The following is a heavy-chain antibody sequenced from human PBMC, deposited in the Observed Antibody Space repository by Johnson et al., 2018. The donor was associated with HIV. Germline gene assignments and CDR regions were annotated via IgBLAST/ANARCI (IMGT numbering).Heavy chain of an antibody. CDR1: GFTFISYA. V-gene: IGHV3-30-3*01. Sequence: QVQLVESGGGVVQPGRSLRLSCAASGFTFISYAMHWVRQAPGKGLEWVAVISYDGSNKYYADSVKGRFTISRDNAKNSLYLQMNSLRAEDTALYYCAKDVEYYDANDAFDIWGQGTMVTVSS. CDR2: ISYDGSNK. J-gene: IGHJ3*02. D-gene: IGHD3-22*01. CDR3: AKDVEYYDANDAFDI.